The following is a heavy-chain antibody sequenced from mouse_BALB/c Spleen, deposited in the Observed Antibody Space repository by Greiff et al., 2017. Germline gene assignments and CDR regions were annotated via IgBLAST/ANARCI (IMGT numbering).Heavy chain of an antibody. CDR1: GYTFSSYW. J-gene: IGHJ2*01. V-gene: IGHV1-9*01. CDR2: ILPGSGST. CDR3: ARVHYYGSRGDFDY. D-gene: IGHD1-1*01. Sequence: QVQLKQSGAELMKPGASVKISCKATGYTFSSYWIEWVKQRPGHGLEWIGEILPGSGSTNYNEKFKGKATFTADTSSNTAYMQLSSLTSEDSAVYYCARVHYYGSRGDFDYWGQGTTLTVSS.